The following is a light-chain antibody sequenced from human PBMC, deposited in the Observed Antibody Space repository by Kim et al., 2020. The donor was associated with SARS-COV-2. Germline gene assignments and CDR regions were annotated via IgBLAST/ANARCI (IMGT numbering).Light chain of an antibody. CDR3: QAWDSSTWV. V-gene: IGLV3-1*01. J-gene: IGLJ3*02. CDR2: QDS. Sequence: VSPGQTASITCSGDKLGDKYACWYQQKPGQSPVLVIYQDSKRPSGSPERFSGSNSGNTATLTISGTQAMDEADYYCQAWDSSTWVFGGGTKLTVL. CDR1: KLGDKY.